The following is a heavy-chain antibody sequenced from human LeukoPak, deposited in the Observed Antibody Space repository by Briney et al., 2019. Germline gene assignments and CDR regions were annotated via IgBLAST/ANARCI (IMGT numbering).Heavy chain of an antibody. V-gene: IGHV1-69*04. D-gene: IGHD2-21*01. Sequence: ASVKVSCKASGGTFSSYATSWVRQAPGQGLEWMGRIIPILGIANYAQKFQGRVTITADKSTSTAYMELSSLRPEDTAVYYCARESMANGDWFDPWGQGTLVTVSS. CDR1: GGTFSSYA. CDR2: IIPILGIA. J-gene: IGHJ5*02. CDR3: ARESMANGDWFDP.